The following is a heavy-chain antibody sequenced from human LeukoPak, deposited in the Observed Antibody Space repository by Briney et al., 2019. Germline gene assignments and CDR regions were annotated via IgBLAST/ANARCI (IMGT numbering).Heavy chain of an antibody. J-gene: IGHJ3*02. V-gene: IGHV3-33*01. CDR2: IWYDGSKK. CDR1: GFTFSSYG. Sequence: PGGSLILSCAASGFTFSSYGMHWVRQAPGKGLEWVALIWYDGSKKFYTDSVKGRFTISRDNSKNTLYLQMNSLRAEDTAVYYCARDEAVMTTVLSDAFDIWGQGTMVTVSS. CDR3: ARDEAVMTTVLSDAFDI. D-gene: IGHD4-17*01.